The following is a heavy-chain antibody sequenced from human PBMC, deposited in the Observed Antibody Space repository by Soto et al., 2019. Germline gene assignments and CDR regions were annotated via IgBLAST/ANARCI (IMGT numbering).Heavy chain of an antibody. J-gene: IGHJ6*02. CDR3: ARVKLERRVPDVMDV. CDR1: GGTFSTFP. CDR2: IIPIFGKA. Sequence: GASVKVSCKASGGTFSTFPISWVRQAPGQGLEWTGGIIPIFGKANYGHKFQGRVTITADESTSTAYMELTSLRSEDTAVYYCARVKLERRVPDVMDVWGQGTTVTVSS. V-gene: IGHV1-69*13. D-gene: IGHD1-1*01.